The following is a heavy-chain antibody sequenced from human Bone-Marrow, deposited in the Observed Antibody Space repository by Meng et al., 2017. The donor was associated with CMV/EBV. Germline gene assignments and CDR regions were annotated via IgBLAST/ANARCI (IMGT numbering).Heavy chain of an antibody. D-gene: IGHD3-22*01. CDR1: GGTFSSYA. CDR3: AREDYYDSSGFSPGRFDP. Sequence: SVKVSCKASGGTFSSYAISWVRQAPGQGLEWMGGIIPILGIANYAQKFQGRVTITADKSTSTAYMELSSLRSEDTAVYYCAREDYYDSSGFSPGRFDPWGQGTLVTVSS. J-gene: IGHJ5*02. V-gene: IGHV1-69*10. CDR2: IIPILGIA.